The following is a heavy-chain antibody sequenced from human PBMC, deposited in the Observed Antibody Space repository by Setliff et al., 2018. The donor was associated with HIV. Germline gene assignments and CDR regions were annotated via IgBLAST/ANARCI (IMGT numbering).Heavy chain of an antibody. D-gene: IGHD4-17*01. CDR1: GFTFSSYA. V-gene: IGHV3-64D*09. J-gene: IGHJ6*03. CDR3: VKARVDGDYYYYYYMDV. CDR2: ISSNGGST. Sequence: LRLSCSASGFTFSSYAMHWVRQAPGKGLEYVSAISSNGGSTYYADSVKGRFTISRDNSKNTLYLQMSSLSAEDTAVYYCVKARVDGDYYYYYYMDVWGKGTTVTVSS.